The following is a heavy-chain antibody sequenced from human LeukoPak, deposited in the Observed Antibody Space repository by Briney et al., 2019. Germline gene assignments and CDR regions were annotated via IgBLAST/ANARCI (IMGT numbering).Heavy chain of an antibody. J-gene: IGHJ6*02. CDR3: ARVGCSGGSCYYYYGMDV. V-gene: IGHV1-46*01. D-gene: IGHD2-15*01. Sequence: ASVKVSCKASGYTFPSYYMHWVRQAPGQGLEWMGIINPSGGSTSYAQKFQGRVTMTRDTSTSTVYMELSSLRSEDTAVYYCARVGCSGGSCYYYYGMDVWGQGTTVTVSS. CDR2: INPSGGST. CDR1: GYTFPSYY.